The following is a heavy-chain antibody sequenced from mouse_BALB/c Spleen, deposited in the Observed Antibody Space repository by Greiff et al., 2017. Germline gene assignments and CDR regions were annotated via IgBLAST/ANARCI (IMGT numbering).Heavy chain of an antibody. CDR2: ISSGGGNT. V-gene: IGHV5-9*03. J-gene: IGHJ3*01. Sequence: EVMLVESGGGLVKPGGSLKLSCAASGFTFSSYTMSWVRQTPEKRLEWVATISSGGGNTYYPDSVKGRFTISRDNAKNNLYLQMSSLRSEDTALYYCASHPWFAYWGQGTLVTVSA. CDR1: GFTFSSYT. CDR3: ASHPWFAY.